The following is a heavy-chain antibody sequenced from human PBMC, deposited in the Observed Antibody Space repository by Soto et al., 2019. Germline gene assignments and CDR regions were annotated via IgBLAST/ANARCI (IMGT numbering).Heavy chain of an antibody. J-gene: IGHJ3*02. Sequence: PSETLSLTCTVSGGSISSYYWSWIRQPPGKGLEWIGYIYYSGSTNYNPSLKSRVTIPVDTSKNQFSLKLSSVTAADTAVYYCARDLGGEYCGGDCYWENAFDIWGQGTMVTVSS. CDR2: IYYSGST. CDR1: GGSISSYY. V-gene: IGHV4-59*01. CDR3: ARDLGGEYCGGDCYWENAFDI. D-gene: IGHD2-21*02.